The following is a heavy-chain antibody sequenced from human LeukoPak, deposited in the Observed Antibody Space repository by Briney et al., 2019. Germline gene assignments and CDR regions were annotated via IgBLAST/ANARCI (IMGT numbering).Heavy chain of an antibody. CDR1: GYTFTGYY. Sequence: ASVKVSCKASGYTFTGYYMHWVRQAPGQGLEWMGWINPKIGGTNYAQKLKGRVTMTRDTSISPGNLELCRRRSDDTTVYYYVRPEYYYDSSGNYVVGWFDSWGPGILVTVSS. J-gene: IGHJ5*01. D-gene: IGHD3-22*01. CDR2: INPKIGGT. V-gene: IGHV1-2*02. CDR3: VRPEYYYDSSGNYVVGWFDS.